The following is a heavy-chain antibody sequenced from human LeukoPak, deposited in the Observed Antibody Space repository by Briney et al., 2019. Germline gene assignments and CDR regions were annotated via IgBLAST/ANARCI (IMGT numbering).Heavy chain of an antibody. CDR2: IYSSGST. Sequence: SETLSLTCTVSGGSISSGTFYWRWIRQPAGKGLEWIGRIYSSGSTNYNPSLKSRVTISVDTSKNQFSLKLSSVTAADTAVYYCARAPEYGLYYFDYWGQGTLVTVSS. CDR3: ARAPEYGLYYFDY. CDR1: GGSISSGTFY. D-gene: IGHD1-14*01. V-gene: IGHV4-61*02. J-gene: IGHJ4*02.